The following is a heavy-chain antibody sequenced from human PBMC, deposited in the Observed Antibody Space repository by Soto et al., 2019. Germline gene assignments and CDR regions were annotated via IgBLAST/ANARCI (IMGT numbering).Heavy chain of an antibody. V-gene: IGHV3-30*18. CDR1: GFTFSSYG. D-gene: IGHD1-1*01. CDR3: AKFSKTTLGGQGGYLEL. CDR2: ISYDGNYK. J-gene: IGHJ2*01. Sequence: QVQLVESGGGVVEPGRSLRLSCVASGFTFSSYGMHWVRQAPGKGLEWVTVISYDGNYKYYKNSVKGRITISRDDSQKTVFLRMHSLRAEDTALYYCAKFSKTTLGGQGGYLELWGRGTLVTVSS.